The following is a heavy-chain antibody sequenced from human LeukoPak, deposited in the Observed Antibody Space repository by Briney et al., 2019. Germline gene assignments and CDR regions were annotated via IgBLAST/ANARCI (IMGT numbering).Heavy chain of an antibody. J-gene: IGHJ4*02. V-gene: IGHV3-23*01. CDR1: GFTFSTYA. Sequence: PGGSLRLSCAASGFTFSTYAVNWVRQAPGKGLEWVSTISGSGDSTYYADSVKGRFTISRDNSKNTLYLQMNSLRAEDTAVYYCARDAPLGSGIDYWGQGTLVTVSS. D-gene: IGHD1-26*01. CDR3: ARDAPLGSGIDY. CDR2: ISGSGDST.